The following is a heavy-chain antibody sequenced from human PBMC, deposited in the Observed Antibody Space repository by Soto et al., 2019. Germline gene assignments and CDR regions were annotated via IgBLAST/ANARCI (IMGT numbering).Heavy chain of an antibody. CDR1: GFTFSSYA. Sequence: GGSLRLSCAASGFTFSSYAMSWVRQAPGKGLEWVSAISGSGGSTYYADSVKGRFTISRDNSRNTLYLQMNSLRAEDTAVYYCSSLPYYYYYCMDVWGQGTTVTVSS. D-gene: IGHD1-26*01. V-gene: IGHV3-23*01. CDR3: SSLPYYYYYCMDV. J-gene: IGHJ6*02. CDR2: ISGSGGST.